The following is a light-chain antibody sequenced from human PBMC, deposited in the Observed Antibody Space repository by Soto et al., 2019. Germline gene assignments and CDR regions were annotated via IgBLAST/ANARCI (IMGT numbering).Light chain of an antibody. CDR2: GAS. Sequence: EIVMTQSPATLSVSPGERATLSCRASQNINTYLAWYHHKPGQAPRLLIYGASTRATGIPARFSGSGSGTEFTLTISGLLSEYFALYFCQQYNDWPLITFGQGTRLEIK. CDR3: QQYNDWPLIT. J-gene: IGKJ5*01. CDR1: QNINTY. V-gene: IGKV3-15*01.